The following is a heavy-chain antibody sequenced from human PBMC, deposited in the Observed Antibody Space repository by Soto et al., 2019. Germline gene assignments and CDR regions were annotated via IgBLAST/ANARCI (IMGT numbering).Heavy chain of an antibody. J-gene: IGHJ5*02. D-gene: IGHD6-13*01. CDR3: ARHHSSSWYWFDP. CDR2: IYYSGST. CDR1: GGSISRYY. Sequence: SETLSLTCTVSGGSISRYYWSWIRQPPGKGLEWIGYIYYSGSTNYNPSLKSRVTISVHTSKNQFSLKLILVTAADTAVYYCARHHSSSWYWFDPWGQGTLVTVSS. V-gene: IGHV4-59*08.